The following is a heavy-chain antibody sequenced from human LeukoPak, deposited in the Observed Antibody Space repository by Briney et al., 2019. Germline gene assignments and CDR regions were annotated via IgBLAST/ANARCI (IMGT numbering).Heavy chain of an antibody. D-gene: IGHD3-3*01. CDR2: ISAYNGNT. J-gene: IGHJ6*02. Sequence: GASVKVSCKASGYTFTSYGISWVRQAPGQGLEWMGWISAYNGNTNYAQKLQGRVTMTTDTSTSTAYMELRSLRSDDTAVYYCARVYSDFWSGYYYYYYGMDVWGQGTTVTVSS. V-gene: IGHV1-18*01. CDR3: ARVYSDFWSGYYYYYYGMDV. CDR1: GYTFTSYG.